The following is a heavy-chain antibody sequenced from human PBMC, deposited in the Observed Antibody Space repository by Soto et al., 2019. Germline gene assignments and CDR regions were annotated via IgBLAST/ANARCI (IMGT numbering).Heavy chain of an antibody. CDR3: ARITMIVVVSHFDY. J-gene: IGHJ4*02. D-gene: IGHD3-22*01. CDR2: ISGSGGST. V-gene: IGHV3-23*01. Sequence: GGSLSLSCAASGFTFRSYAMSWVRQAPGKGLEWVSAISGSGGSTYYADSVKGRFTISRDNSKNTLYLQMNSLRAEDTAVYYCARITMIVVVSHFDYWGQGTLVTVSS. CDR1: GFTFRSYA.